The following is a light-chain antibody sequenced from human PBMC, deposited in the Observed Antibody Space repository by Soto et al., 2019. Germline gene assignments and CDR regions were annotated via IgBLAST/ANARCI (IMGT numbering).Light chain of an antibody. Sequence: EIVLTQSPGTLSLSPGERATLSCRASQSVSSSYLAWYRQKPGQAPRLLIYGASSRATGIPDRFSGRGSGTDFTLTISRLEPEDFAVYYCQQYGSSLWTVGPGTKVEIK. V-gene: IGKV3-20*01. CDR2: GAS. CDR3: QQYGSSLWT. CDR1: QSVSSSY. J-gene: IGKJ1*01.